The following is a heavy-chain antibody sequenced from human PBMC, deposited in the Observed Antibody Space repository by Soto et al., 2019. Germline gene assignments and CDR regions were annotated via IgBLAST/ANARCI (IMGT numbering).Heavy chain of an antibody. J-gene: IGHJ6*02. CDR2: IYSGGST. Sequence: PGGSLRLSCAASGFTVSSNYMSWVRQAPGKGLEWVSVIYSGGSTYYADSVKGRFTISRDNSKNTLYLQMNSLRAEDTAVYYCARAPRPMTTVTTKGKNYYGMDVWGQGTTVTVSS. CDR3: ARAPRPMTTVTTKGKNYYGMDV. D-gene: IGHD4-4*01. V-gene: IGHV3-53*01. CDR1: GFTVSSNY.